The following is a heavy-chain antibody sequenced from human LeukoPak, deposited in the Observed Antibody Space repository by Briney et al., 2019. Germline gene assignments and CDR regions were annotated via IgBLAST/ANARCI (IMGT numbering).Heavy chain of an antibody. J-gene: IGHJ5*02. CDR1: GFTFSSYG. CDR3: ARGSIGWFGELLTRFDP. Sequence: GGSLRLSCAASGFTFSSYGMHWVRQAPGKGLEWVAVIWYDGSNKYYADSVKGRFTISRDNSKNTLYLQMNSLRAEDTAVYYCARGSIGWFGELLTRFDPWGQGILVTVSS. V-gene: IGHV3-33*01. D-gene: IGHD3-10*01. CDR2: IWYDGSNK.